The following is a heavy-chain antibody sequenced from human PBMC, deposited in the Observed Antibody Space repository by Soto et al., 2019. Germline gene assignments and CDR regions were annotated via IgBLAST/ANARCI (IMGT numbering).Heavy chain of an antibody. CDR3: ARLAWSELLWGNLNWFDP. CDR2: IYYSGST. D-gene: IGHD1-26*01. Sequence: SETLSLTCTVSGGSISSSSYYWGWIRQPPGKGLEWIGSIYYSGSTYYNPSLKSRVTISVDTSKNQFSLKLSSVTAADTAVYYCARLAWSELLWGNLNWFDPWGQGTLVTVSS. CDR1: GGSISSSSYY. J-gene: IGHJ5*02. V-gene: IGHV4-39*01.